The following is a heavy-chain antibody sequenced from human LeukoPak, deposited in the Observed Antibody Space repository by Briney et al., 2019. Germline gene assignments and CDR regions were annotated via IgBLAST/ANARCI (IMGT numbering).Heavy chain of an antibody. V-gene: IGHV4-34*01. CDR2: INHSGST. CDR1: GGSFSGYY. CDR3: ARGGRGGYSSGWSRAFDI. D-gene: IGHD6-19*01. Sequence: PSETLSLTCAVYGGSFSGYYWSWIRQPPGKGLEWIGEINHSGSTNYNPSLKSRVTISVDTSKNQFSLKLSSVTAADTAVYYCARGGRGGYSSGWSRAFDIWGQGTMVTVSS. J-gene: IGHJ3*02.